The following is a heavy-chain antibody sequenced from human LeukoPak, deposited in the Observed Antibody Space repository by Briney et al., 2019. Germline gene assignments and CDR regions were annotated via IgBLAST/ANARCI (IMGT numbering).Heavy chain of an antibody. CDR2: MNPNTGRT. D-gene: IGHD3-10*01. Sequence: ASVKVSCTASRYTFTSYDINWVREAAGHGLEWMGWMNPNTGRTGYAQKCQGRITMTRDNSINTAYMELTNLRSEDTAIYYCARLSQTPDYYTLGGYYYLGYWGQGTPVTVSS. J-gene: IGHJ4*02. CDR3: ARLSQTPDYYTLGGYYYLGY. V-gene: IGHV1-8*01. CDR1: RYTFTSYD.